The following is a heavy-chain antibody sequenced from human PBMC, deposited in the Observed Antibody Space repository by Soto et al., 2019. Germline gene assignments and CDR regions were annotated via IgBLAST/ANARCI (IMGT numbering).Heavy chain of an antibody. CDR1: GYTFTGYN. CDR3: ATSSDWSPLLDY. Sequence: QVQLVQSGAEEKKPGASVKVSCQASGYTFTGYNMNWVRQAPGQGLEWMGWINPNSGGTKYSQKFQGRLTMTRDTSITAAYMELSRLSSDDTGFYDCATSSDWSPLLDYWGQGTLVTVSS. V-gene: IGHV1-2*02. J-gene: IGHJ4*02. D-gene: IGHD6-19*01. CDR2: INPNSGGT.